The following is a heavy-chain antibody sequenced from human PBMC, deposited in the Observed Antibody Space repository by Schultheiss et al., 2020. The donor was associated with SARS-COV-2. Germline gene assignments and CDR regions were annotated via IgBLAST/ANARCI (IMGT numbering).Heavy chain of an antibody. Sequence: GGSLRLSCAVSGFTFDDYVMHWVRQAPGKGPEWVSGISWKSGSIAYADSVMGRFTISRDNAKNSLYLQMNSLRAEDTAVYYCAKRGILTGYYPFDYWGQGTLVTVSS. V-gene: IGHV3-9*01. CDR1: GFTFDDYV. CDR3: AKRGILTGYYPFDY. CDR2: ISWKSGSI. J-gene: IGHJ4*02. D-gene: IGHD3-9*01.